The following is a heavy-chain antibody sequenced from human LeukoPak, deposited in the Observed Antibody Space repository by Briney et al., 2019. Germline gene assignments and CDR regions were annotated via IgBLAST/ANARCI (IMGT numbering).Heavy chain of an antibody. Sequence: GGSLRLSCAASGFTFSSYAMSWVRQAPGKGLEWVSAISGSGGSTYYADSVKGRFTISRDNSKNTLYLQMNSLRAEDTAVYYCANYDSSGYKAFDIWGQGTMVTVSS. V-gene: IGHV3-23*01. CDR2: ISGSGGST. CDR3: ANYDSSGYKAFDI. D-gene: IGHD3-22*01. J-gene: IGHJ3*02. CDR1: GFTFSSYA.